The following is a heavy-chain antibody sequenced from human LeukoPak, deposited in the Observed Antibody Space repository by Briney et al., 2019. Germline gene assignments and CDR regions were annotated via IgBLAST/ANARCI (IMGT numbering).Heavy chain of an antibody. V-gene: IGHV4-38-2*01. J-gene: IGHJ4*02. D-gene: IGHD6-6*01. Sequence: PSETLSLTCGVSGYSISSGYYWGWIRQPPGKGLEWIGSIYHSGSTYYNPSLKSRVTISVDTSKNQFSLKLSSVTAADTAVYYCARQEGSSSPFFDYWGQGTLVTVSS. CDR3: ARQEGSSSPFFDY. CDR1: GYSISSGYY. CDR2: IYHSGST.